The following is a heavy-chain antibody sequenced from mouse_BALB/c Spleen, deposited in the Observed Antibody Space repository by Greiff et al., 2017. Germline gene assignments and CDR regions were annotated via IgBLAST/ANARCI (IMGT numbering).Heavy chain of an antibody. V-gene: IGHV5-17*02. CDR3: ARSRGDYDYFDY. CDR2: ISSGSSTI. CDR1: GFTFSSFG. D-gene: IGHD2-4*01. Sequence: EVKLVESGGGLVQPGGSRKLSCAASGFTFSSFGMHWVRQAPEKGLEWVAYISSGSSTIYYADTVKGRFTISRDNPKNTLFLQMTSLRSEDTAMYYCARSRGDYDYFDYWGQGTTLTVSS. J-gene: IGHJ2*01.